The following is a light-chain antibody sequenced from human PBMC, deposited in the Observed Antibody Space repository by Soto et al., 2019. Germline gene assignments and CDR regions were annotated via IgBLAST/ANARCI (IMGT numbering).Light chain of an antibody. CDR2: DAS. V-gene: IGKV3-15*01. Sequence: EIVMTQSPATLSVSPGERVTLSCRASRTVSSKLAWYQQKPGQAPRLLISDASTRATGIPARFSGSGSGTEFTLTISSLQSEDFAVYYCKQYSNWKTFGQGTKLEIK. J-gene: IGKJ2*01. CDR1: RTVSSK. CDR3: KQYSNWKT.